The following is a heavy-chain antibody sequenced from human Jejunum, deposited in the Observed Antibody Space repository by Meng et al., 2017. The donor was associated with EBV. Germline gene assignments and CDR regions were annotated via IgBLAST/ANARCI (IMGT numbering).Heavy chain of an antibody. V-gene: IGHV1-8*01. J-gene: IGHJ5*02. D-gene: IGHD3-3*01. Sequence: GERVESGDEVKKPGASVKVPCKASGFTFTNYDINWVRQASGQGLEWMGWMNPSNGKTGYAQKFQGRVTMTRDASTSTAYMELSSPRSDDTAVYFCARGAQPIDLWGQGTLVTVSS. CDR2: MNPSNGKT. CDR3: ARGAQPIDL. CDR1: GFTFTNYD.